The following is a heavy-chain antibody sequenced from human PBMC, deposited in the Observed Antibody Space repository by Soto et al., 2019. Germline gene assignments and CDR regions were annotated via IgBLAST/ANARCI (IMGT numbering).Heavy chain of an antibody. D-gene: IGHD6-13*01. Sequence: SETLSLTCAVYGGSFSGYYWSWIRQPPGKGLEWIGEINHSGSTNYNPSLKSRVTISVEPSKNQFSLKLSSVTAADTAVYYCASASRLGAAGTSAGDFDYWGQGTLVTVSS. V-gene: IGHV4-34*01. CDR3: ASASRLGAAGTSAGDFDY. J-gene: IGHJ4*02. CDR2: INHSGST. CDR1: GGSFSGYY.